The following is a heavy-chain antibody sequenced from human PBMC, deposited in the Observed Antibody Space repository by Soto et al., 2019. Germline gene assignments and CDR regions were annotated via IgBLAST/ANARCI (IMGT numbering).Heavy chain of an antibody. J-gene: IGHJ5*02. CDR2: IYHSGST. Sequence: QVQLQESGPGLVKPSQTLSLTCTVSGDSISRGGSCWNWLRQHPRKGLEWIGYIYHSGSTIYNPSLKSRVTRAVDTSKNPLSLELSNVTAADTAVYYCARDGAGAYGRGWFDPWGQGILVTVSS. CDR1: GDSISRGGSC. V-gene: IGHV4-31*03. D-gene: IGHD2-21*01. CDR3: ARDGAGAYGRGWFDP.